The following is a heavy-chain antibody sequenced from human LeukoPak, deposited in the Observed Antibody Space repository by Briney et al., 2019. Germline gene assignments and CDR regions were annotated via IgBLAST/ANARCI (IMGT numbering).Heavy chain of an antibody. CDR2: ISWNSGSI. J-gene: IGHJ5*02. D-gene: IGHD3-10*01. Sequence: PGGSLRLSCAASGFTFDDYAMHWVRQAPGKGLEWVSGISWNSGSIGYADSVKGRFTTSRDNAKNSLYLQMNSLRAEDTALYYCAKSRGGSGFWFDPWGQGTLVTVSS. V-gene: IGHV3-9*01. CDR3: AKSRGGSGFWFDP. CDR1: GFTFDDYA.